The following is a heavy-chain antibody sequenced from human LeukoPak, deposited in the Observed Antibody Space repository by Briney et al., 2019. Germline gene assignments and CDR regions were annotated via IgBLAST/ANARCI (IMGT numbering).Heavy chain of an antibody. J-gene: IGHJ4*02. Sequence: GRSLRLSCAASRFTFSSYGMHWVRQAPGKGLEWVAVISYDGSNKYYADSVKGRFTISRDNAKNSLYLQMNSLRAEDTAVYYCARDRTDCGGDCYLAPLDYWGQGTLVTVSS. CDR1: RFTFSSYG. CDR3: ARDRTDCGGDCYLAPLDY. V-gene: IGHV3-30*03. CDR2: ISYDGSNK. D-gene: IGHD2-21*02.